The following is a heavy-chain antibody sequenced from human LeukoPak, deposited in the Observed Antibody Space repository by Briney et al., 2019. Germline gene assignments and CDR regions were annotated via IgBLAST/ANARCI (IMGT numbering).Heavy chain of an antibody. J-gene: IGHJ4*02. V-gene: IGHV3-15*01. CDR1: GFTFSKAW. D-gene: IGHD3-22*01. Sequence: GGSLRLSCVASGFTFSKAWMNWVRQAPGKGLEWVGRIYSKTGGGSTEYAAPVKARFTISRDDSKNTLWLQMNSLKTEDTAVYYCTRGSNSDSSADFDQWGQGTLVTVSP. CDR3: TRGSNSDSSADFDQ. CDR2: IYSKTGGGST.